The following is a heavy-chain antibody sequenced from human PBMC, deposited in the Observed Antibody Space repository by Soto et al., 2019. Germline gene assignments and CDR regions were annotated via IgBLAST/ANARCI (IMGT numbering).Heavy chain of an antibody. CDR1: GFTFSSYS. J-gene: IGHJ3*02. V-gene: IGHV3-48*02. CDR3: AIAKTYYYDSSGPEYDAFDI. Sequence: PGGSLRLSCAASGFTFSSYSMNWVRQAPGKGLEWVSYISSSGSTIYYADSVKGRFTISRDNAKNSLYLQMNSLRDEDTAVYYCAIAKTYYYDSSGPEYDAFDIWGQGTMVTVSS. CDR2: ISSSGSTI. D-gene: IGHD3-22*01.